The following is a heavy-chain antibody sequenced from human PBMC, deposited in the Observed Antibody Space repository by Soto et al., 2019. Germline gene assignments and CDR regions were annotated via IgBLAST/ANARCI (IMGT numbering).Heavy chain of an antibody. Sequence: PGGSLRLSCAASGFTFSSYGMHWVRQAPGKGLEWVAVIWYDGSNKYYADSVKGRFTISRDNSKNTLYLQMNSLRAEDTAVYYCARFPTFYDSSGYYYGMDVWRQGTTVTVSS. D-gene: IGHD3-22*01. CDR2: IWYDGSNK. CDR3: ARFPTFYDSSGYYYGMDV. V-gene: IGHV3-33*01. CDR1: GFTFSSYG. J-gene: IGHJ6*02.